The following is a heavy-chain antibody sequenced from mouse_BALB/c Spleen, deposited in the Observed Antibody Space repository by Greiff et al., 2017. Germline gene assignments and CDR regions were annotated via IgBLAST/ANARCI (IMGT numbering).Heavy chain of an antibody. V-gene: IGHV5-17*02. J-gene: IGHJ3*01. D-gene: IGHD4-1*01. Sequence: EVKLQESGGGLVQPGGSRKLSCAASGFTFSSFGMHWVRQAPEKGLEWVAYISSGSSTIYYADTVKGRFTISRDNPKNTLFLQMTSLRSEDTAMYYCAREQGRGFAYWGQGTLVTVSA. CDR3: AREQGRGFAY. CDR2: ISSGSSTI. CDR1: GFTFSSFG.